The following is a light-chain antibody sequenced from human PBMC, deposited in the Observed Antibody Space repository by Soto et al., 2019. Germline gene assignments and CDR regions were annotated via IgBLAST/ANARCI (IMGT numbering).Light chain of an antibody. Sequence: QPVLTQPPSVSAAPGQRVTISCSGSSSNIGAGYDVHWYQQLPGSAPKLLIYDNTNRPSGVPDRFSGSRSGTSASLAITRLQAEDEADYYCQSFDKDLSGVLFGGGTKVTVL. J-gene: IGLJ3*02. CDR1: SSNIGAGYD. V-gene: IGLV1-40*01. CDR2: DNT. CDR3: QSFDKDLSGVL.